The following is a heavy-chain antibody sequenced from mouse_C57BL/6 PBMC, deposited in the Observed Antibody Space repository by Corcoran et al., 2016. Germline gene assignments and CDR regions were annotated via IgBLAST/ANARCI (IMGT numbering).Heavy chain of an antibody. CDR3: ARSGIYYDYDYYAMDY. Sequence: QIQLVQSGPELKKPGETVKISCKASGYTFTTYGMSWVKQAPGKGLKWMGWINTYSGVPTYADDFKGRFAFSLETSASTAYLQINNLKNEDTATYFCARSGIYYDYDYYAMDYWGQGTSVTVSS. CDR1: GYTFTTYG. D-gene: IGHD2-4*01. CDR2: INTYSGVP. V-gene: IGHV9-3*01. J-gene: IGHJ4*01.